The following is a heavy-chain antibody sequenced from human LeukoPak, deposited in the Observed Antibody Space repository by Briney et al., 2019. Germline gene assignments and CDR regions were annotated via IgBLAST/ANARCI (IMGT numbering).Heavy chain of an antibody. J-gene: IGHJ4*02. CDR1: GYTLTELS. CDR3: ATAPLGYDFWSGYFDY. D-gene: IGHD3-3*01. Sequence: GASVKVSCKVSGYTLTELSMHWVRQAPGKGLEWMGGFDPEDGETIYAQEFQGRVTMTEDTSTDTAYMELSSLRSEDTAVYYCATAPLGYDFWSGYFDYWGQGTLVTVSS. CDR2: FDPEDGET. V-gene: IGHV1-24*01.